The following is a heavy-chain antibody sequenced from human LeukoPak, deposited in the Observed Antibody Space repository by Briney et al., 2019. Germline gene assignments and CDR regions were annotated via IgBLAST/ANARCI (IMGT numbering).Heavy chain of an antibody. D-gene: IGHD7-27*01. J-gene: IGHJ4*02. CDR1: GFTVSSNY. CDR3: ARDGTGDRWGHFDY. Sequence: QPGGPLRLSCAASGFTVSSNYMSWVRQAPGKGLEWVSVIYSGGSTYYADSVKGRFTISRDNSKNTLYLQMNSLRAEDTAVYYCARDGTGDRWGHFDYWGQGTLVTVSS. CDR2: IYSGGST. V-gene: IGHV3-53*01.